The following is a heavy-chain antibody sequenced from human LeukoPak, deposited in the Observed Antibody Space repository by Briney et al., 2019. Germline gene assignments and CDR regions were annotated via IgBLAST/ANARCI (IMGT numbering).Heavy chain of an antibody. CDR1: GFTFSSYG. V-gene: IGHV3-30-3*01. CDR3: ARARGDSSGYDPNYFDY. D-gene: IGHD3-22*01. J-gene: IGHJ4*02. CDR2: ISYEGSNK. Sequence: GRSLRLSCAASGFTFSSYGMHWVRQAPGKGLEWVAVISYEGSNKYYADSVKGRFTISRDNSKNTLYLQMNSLRAEDTAVYYCARARGDSSGYDPNYFDYWGQGTLVTVSS.